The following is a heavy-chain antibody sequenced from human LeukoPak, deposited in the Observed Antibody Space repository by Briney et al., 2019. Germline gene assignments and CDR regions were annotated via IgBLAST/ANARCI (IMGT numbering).Heavy chain of an antibody. CDR2: ISSSGSSI. V-gene: IGHV3-48*03. CDR1: GFTFSSYE. J-gene: IGHJ5*02. Sequence: PGGSLRLSCAASGFTFSSYEMNWVRQAPGKGLEWVSYISSSGSSIYYADSVKGRFTISSDNAKNSLYLQMNSLRAEDTAVYYCARDTDYGDYYRSNWFDPWGQGTLVTVSS. CDR3: ARDTDYGDYYRSNWFDP. D-gene: IGHD4-17*01.